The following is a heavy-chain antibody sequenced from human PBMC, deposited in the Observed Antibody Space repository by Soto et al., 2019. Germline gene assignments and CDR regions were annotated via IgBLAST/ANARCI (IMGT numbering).Heavy chain of an antibody. Sequence: WGSLRLSCAASGFTFISYAISFFRHSPGKWLEWVSAISGSGGSTYYADSVKGRFAISRDNSKNTLYLQMNSLRAEDTAVYYCAKPSITMIGEFDYWGQGTLVTVSS. D-gene: IGHD3-22*01. CDR1: GFTFISYA. CDR2: ISGSGGST. CDR3: AKPSITMIGEFDY. J-gene: IGHJ4*02. V-gene: IGHV3-23*01.